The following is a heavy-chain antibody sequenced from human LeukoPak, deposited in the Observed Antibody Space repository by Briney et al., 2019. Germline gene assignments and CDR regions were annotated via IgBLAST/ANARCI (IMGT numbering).Heavy chain of an antibody. CDR2: IIPIFGTA. CDR3: ARGYGYSGYDFDY. Sequence: SVKVSCKDSGYTFTSYAMNWVRQAPGQGLEWMGGIIPIFGTANYAQKFQGRVTITADESTSTAYMELSSLRSEDTAVYYCARGYGYSGYDFDYWGQGTLVTVSS. CDR1: GYTFTSYA. J-gene: IGHJ4*02. D-gene: IGHD5-12*01. V-gene: IGHV1-69*13.